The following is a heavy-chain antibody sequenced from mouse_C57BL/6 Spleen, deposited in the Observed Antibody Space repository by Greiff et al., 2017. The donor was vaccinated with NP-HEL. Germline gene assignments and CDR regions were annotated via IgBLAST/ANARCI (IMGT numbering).Heavy chain of an antibody. V-gene: IGHV1-26*01. Sequence: VQLQQSGPELVKPGASVKLSCKASGYTFTDYYMNWVKQSHGQSLEWIGDINPNNGGTSYNQKFKGKATLTVDKSSSTAYMELRSLTSEDSAVYYCAGLLLRGWYFGVWGTGTTVTVTS. J-gene: IGHJ1*03. D-gene: IGHD1-1*01. CDR1: GYTFTDYY. CDR2: INPNNGGT. CDR3: AGLLLRGWYFGV.